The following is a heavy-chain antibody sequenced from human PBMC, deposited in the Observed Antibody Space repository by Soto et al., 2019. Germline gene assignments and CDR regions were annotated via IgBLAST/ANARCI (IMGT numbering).Heavy chain of an antibody. CDR1: GYTFTDYY. D-gene: IGHD1-1*01. CDR3: ARGGTTSLDY. J-gene: IGHJ4*02. Sequence: ALLKVSFEASGYTFTDYYMHWGRHAPGQGLEWMGWINPNSGGPISAQKFQGRVTMTRDTSISTAYLELSRLRSDDTAVYYCARGGTTSLDYWGQGTQVTVSS. V-gene: IGHV1-2*02. CDR2: INPNSGGP.